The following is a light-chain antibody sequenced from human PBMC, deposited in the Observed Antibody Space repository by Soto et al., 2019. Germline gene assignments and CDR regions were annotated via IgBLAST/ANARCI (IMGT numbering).Light chain of an antibody. CDR3: QQYKSYPWT. Sequence: SRMTQSPSTQYASIGDRVIIACRASQSVTPYLAWYQQKPGRTPELLIYKAPTLESGVPSRFSGSGSGTEFTLTISSPQPGDFATYYCQQYKSYPWTFGEGTKVESK. J-gene: IGKJ1*01. CDR2: KAP. CDR1: QSVTPY. V-gene: IGKV1-5*03.